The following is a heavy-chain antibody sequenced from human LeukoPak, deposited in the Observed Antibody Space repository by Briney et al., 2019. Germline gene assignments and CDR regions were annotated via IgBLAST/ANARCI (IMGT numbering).Heavy chain of an antibody. Sequence: PGGSLRLSCAASGFTFSTYAMSWVRQAPGKGLQWVSLISGSGDGAHYADSVKGRFTISRDNSKNTVYLQMTNLRAEDTAAYYCAKGYIQLWWFDYWGQGTLVTVSS. V-gene: IGHV3-23*01. D-gene: IGHD2-21*01. CDR2: ISGSGDGA. J-gene: IGHJ4*02. CDR3: AKGYIQLWWFDY. CDR1: GFTFSTYA.